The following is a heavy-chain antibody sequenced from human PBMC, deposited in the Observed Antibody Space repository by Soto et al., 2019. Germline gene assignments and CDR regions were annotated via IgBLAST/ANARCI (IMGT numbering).Heavy chain of an antibody. D-gene: IGHD3-3*01. CDR3: ASRVKSGYFDYYGMDV. J-gene: IGHJ6*02. Sequence: SVKVSCKASGGTFSSYAISWVRQAPGQGLEWMGGIIPIFGTANYAQKFQGRVTITADESTSTAYMELSSLRSEDTAVYYCASRVKSGYFDYYGMDVWGQGTTVTASS. CDR2: IIPIFGTA. CDR1: GGTFSSYA. V-gene: IGHV1-69*13.